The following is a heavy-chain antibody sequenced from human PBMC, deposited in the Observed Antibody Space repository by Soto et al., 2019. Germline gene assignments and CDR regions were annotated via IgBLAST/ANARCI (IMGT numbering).Heavy chain of an antibody. CDR1: GFTSNNYD. CDR3: SRGIKGGLDA. CDR2: KSYDGSNE. J-gene: IGHJ5*02. V-gene: IGHV3-30-3*01. Sequence: QFQLAESGEGVVQPGGSLRLSCAASGFTSNNYDIHWVRQAPGKGLEWLAMKSYDGSNENYADSVKGRFTISRDNAKNTLYLQMNSLGAEDTAVYYCSRGIKGGLDAWGQGTLVTVSS. D-gene: IGHD2-21*01.